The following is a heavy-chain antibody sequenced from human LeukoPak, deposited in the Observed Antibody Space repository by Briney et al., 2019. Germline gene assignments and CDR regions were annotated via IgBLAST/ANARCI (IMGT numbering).Heavy chain of an antibody. Sequence: KPSETLSLTCAVSSGSISSSSYYWGWIRQPPGKGLEWIGSIYYSGSTYYNPSLKSRVTLSVDTSKNQFSLKLRSVTAADTAEYYCARQERGYDGSGHRAFDIWGQGTMVTISS. CDR1: SGSISSSSYY. V-gene: IGHV4-39*01. D-gene: IGHD3-22*01. J-gene: IGHJ3*02. CDR2: IYYSGST. CDR3: ARQERGYDGSGHRAFDI.